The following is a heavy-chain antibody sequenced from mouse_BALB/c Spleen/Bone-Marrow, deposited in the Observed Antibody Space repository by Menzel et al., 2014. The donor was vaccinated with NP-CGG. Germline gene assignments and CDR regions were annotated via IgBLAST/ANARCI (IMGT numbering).Heavy chain of an antibody. CDR2: ILPGSGST. CDR1: GYTFSSYW. V-gene: IGHV1-9*01. J-gene: IGHJ2*01. CDR3: ARREVSYYYDY. D-gene: IGHD2-12*01. Sequence: QVQLKESGAELMKPGASVKISCKATGYTFSSYWIEWVKQRPGHGLEWIGEILPGSGSTNYNEKFKGKATFTADTSSNTAYMQLSSLTSEDSAVYYCARREVSYYYDYWGQGTTPTVSS.